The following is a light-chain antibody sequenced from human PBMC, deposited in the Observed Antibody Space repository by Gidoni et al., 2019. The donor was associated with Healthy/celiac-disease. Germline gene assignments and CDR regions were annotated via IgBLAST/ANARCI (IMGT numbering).Light chain of an antibody. Sequence: QSALTQPASVSGSPGQSITISCTGSSSDFGSYNRVSWYQHTPGTAPKLMISEVSNRPSGVSNRFSGSKSGNTASLTISGLQAEDEADYYCSSFTSSSTWVFGGGTKLTVL. CDR3: SSFTSSSTWV. CDR1: SSDFGSYNR. J-gene: IGLJ3*02. CDR2: EVS. V-gene: IGLV2-14*01.